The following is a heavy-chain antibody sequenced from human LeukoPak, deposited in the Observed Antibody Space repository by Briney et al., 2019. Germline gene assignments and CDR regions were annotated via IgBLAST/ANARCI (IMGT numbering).Heavy chain of an antibody. J-gene: IGHJ3*02. CDR3: ASGRLRYFDWLTYDAFDI. V-gene: IGHV1-8*02. CDR2: MNPNSGNT. D-gene: IGHD3-9*01. CDR1: GYTFNTYG. Sequence: GASVKVSCKASGYTFNTYGISWLRQATGQGLEWMGWMNPNSGNTGYAQKFQGRVTMTRNTSISTAYMELSSLRSEDTAVYYCASGRLRYFDWLTYDAFDIWGQGTMVTVSS.